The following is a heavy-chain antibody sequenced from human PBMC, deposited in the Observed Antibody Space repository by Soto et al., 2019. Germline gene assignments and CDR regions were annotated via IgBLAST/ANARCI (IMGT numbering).Heavy chain of an antibody. CDR3: ARGDIHSGSYPYYFDY. V-gene: IGHV3-20*04. CDR1: GFTFDDYG. Sequence: EVQLVESGGGVVRPGGSLRLSCAASGFTFDDYGMSWVRQAPGKGLEWVSGINWNGGSTGFADSVKGRFTISRDNAKNSLYLQMNSLKAEDTALYYCARGDIHSGSYPYYFDYWGQGTLVTVSS. D-gene: IGHD1-26*01. J-gene: IGHJ4*02. CDR2: INWNGGST.